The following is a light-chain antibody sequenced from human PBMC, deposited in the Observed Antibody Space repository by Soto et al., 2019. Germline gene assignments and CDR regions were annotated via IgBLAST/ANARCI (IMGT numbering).Light chain of an antibody. V-gene: IGKV3-15*01. CDR2: GTS. Sequence: MTQTPAPPFVVPGGKGPFFCRASQNIYSNIAWYQQRPGQAPRLLIYGTSTRATGVPDRFSGSGSGTDFTLTISSLQAADFAVYHCQHYNNWPITFGQGTRLENK. J-gene: IGKJ5*01. CDR1: QNIYSN. CDR3: QHYNNWPIT.